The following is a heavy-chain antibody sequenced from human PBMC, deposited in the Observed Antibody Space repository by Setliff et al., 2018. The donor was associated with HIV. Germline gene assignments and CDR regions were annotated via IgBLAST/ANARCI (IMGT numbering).Heavy chain of an antibody. D-gene: IGHD3-10*01. CDR1: GYTLTELA. CDR2: FDPEDAET. V-gene: IGHV1-24*01. CDR3: ARKKKDYYGSGSYSGYYYYYHMDV. J-gene: IGHJ6*03. Sequence: ASVKVSCKVSGYTLTELAMHWVRQAPGKGLEWMGGFDPEDAETIYAKKFQGRVSMTEDTSTDTAYMELSSLRSDDTAVFFCARKKKDYYGSGSYSGYYYYYHMDVWGQGTTVTV.